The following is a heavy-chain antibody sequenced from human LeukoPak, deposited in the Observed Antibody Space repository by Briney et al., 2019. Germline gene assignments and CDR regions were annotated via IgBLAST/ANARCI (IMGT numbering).Heavy chain of an antibody. J-gene: IGHJ6*03. V-gene: IGHV1-2*02. CDR1: GYTFTGYY. CDR3: ARLYSGYGNDYYYKDV. D-gene: IGHD5-12*01. CDR2: INPNSGGT. Sequence: GASVKVSCKASGYTFTGYYMHWVRQAPGQGLEWMGWINPNSGGTNYAQKFQGRVTMTRDTSISTAYMELSRLRSDDTAVYYCARLYSGYGNDYYYKDVWGKGTTVTVSS.